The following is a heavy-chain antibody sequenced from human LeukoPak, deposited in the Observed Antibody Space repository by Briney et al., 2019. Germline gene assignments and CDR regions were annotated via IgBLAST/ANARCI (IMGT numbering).Heavy chain of an antibody. CDR3: ASITPHAFDI. D-gene: IGHD3-10*01. CDR2: IIPIFGTA. V-gene: IGHV1-69*05. Sequence: ASVKVSCKASGGTFSSYAISWVRQAPGQGLEWMGGIIPIFGTANYAQKFQGRVTITTDESTSTAYMELSSLRSEDTAVYYCASITPHAFDIWGQGTMVTVSS. CDR1: GGTFSSYA. J-gene: IGHJ3*02.